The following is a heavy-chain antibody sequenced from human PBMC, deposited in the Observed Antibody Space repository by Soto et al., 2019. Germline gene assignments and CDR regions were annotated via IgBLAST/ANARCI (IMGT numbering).Heavy chain of an antibody. CDR2: ISSSGSTI. CDR3: ARDARLGMVGYYYGMDV. J-gene: IGHJ6*02. D-gene: IGHD2-8*01. V-gene: IGHV3-48*03. CDR1: GFTFSSYE. Sequence: LRLSCAASGFTFSSYEMNWVRQAPGKGLEWVSYISSSGSTIYYADSVKGRFTISRDNAKNSLYLQMNSLRAEDTAVYYCARDARLGMVGYYYGMDVWGQGTTVTVSS.